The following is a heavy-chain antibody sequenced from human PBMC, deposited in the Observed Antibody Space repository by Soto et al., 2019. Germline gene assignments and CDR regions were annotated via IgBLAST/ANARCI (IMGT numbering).Heavy chain of an antibody. CDR3: AGGTTVTKTDY. CDR2: IYYSGSA. Sequence: SETLSLTCTASGDSISSYYWSWIRQPPGKGLEWIGYIYYSGSATYNPSLKSRVTISVDTSKHQFSLKLSSVTAADTAVFYCAGGTTVTKTDYWGQGTLVTVSS. CDR1: GDSISSYY. J-gene: IGHJ4*02. D-gene: IGHD4-17*01. V-gene: IGHV4-59*01.